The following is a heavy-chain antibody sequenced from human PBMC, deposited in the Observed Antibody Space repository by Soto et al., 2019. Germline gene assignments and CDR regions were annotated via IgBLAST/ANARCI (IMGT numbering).Heavy chain of an antibody. D-gene: IGHD6-19*01. V-gene: IGHV1-2*02. CDR3: ARAVGIAVTGLDL. CDR2: INANNGGA. CDR1: GYTFTDYH. Sequence: QVQLVQSGAEVKKPGASVKVSCKASGYTFTDYHIHWVRQAPGQGLEFMGWINANNGGAGSAQQFQGRVTVTRDTSITTVYMELSNLRSDDTAVYYCARAVGIAVTGLDLWGPGTLVTVS. J-gene: IGHJ5*02.